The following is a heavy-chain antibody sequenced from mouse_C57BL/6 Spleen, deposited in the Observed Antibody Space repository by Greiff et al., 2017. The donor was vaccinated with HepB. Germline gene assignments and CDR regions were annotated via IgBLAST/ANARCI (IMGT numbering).Heavy chain of an antibody. V-gene: IGHV1-18*01. J-gene: IGHJ1*03. CDR1: GYTFTDYN. CDR2: INPNNGGT. CDR3: ARNYYGNYDWYFDV. D-gene: IGHD2-1*01. Sequence: VQLKQSGPELVKPGASVKIPCKASGYTFTDYNMDWVKQSHGKSLEWIGDINPNNGGTIYNQKFKGKATLTVDKSSSTAYMELRSLTSEDTAVYYCARNYYGNYDWYFDVWGTGTTVTVSS.